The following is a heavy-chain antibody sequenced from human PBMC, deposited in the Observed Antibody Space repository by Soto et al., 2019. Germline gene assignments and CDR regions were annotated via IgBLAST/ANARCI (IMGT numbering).Heavy chain of an antibody. V-gene: IGHV1-18*01. CDR1: GYSLSNNG. D-gene: IGHD5-12*01. CDR3: ARVKEVATIIDY. J-gene: IGHJ4*02. Sequence: ASVKVSCKASGYSLSNNGISWVRQAPGRGLEWMGWISAHNGGTKYAQELQGRVTMTTDTSTSTAYMELWSLRSDDTAVYYCARVKEVATIIDYWGQRTLVTVSS. CDR2: ISAHNGGT.